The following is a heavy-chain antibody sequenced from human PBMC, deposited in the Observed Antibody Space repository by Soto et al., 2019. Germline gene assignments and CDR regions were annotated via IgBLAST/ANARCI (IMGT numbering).Heavy chain of an antibody. D-gene: IGHD6-19*01. V-gene: IGHV4-4*07. CDR1: GVSISSAF. CDR2: FYADTSA. J-gene: IGHJ4*01. Sequence: SEPLSLTCSVSGVSISSAFWSWIRQPAGKGLEYIGRFYADTSANENPSLKSRLSMSRDMSKNQLSLRLTSVTAADTGVYYCVKDRVALAGFDVWGHGTLVTVSS. CDR3: VKDRVALAGFDV.